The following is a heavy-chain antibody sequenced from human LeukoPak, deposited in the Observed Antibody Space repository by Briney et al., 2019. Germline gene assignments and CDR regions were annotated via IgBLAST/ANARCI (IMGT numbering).Heavy chain of an antibody. CDR2: IYPGDSES. D-gene: IGHD3-22*01. V-gene: IGHV5-51*01. J-gene: IGHJ4*02. Sequence: GASVKISCKGSGYSFTTYWIGWVRQMPGKGLEWMGIIYPGDSESRYSPSFQGQVTISADKSISTAYLQWSSLRASDTAMYYCARLWDDSSGYYPYYFDYWGQGTLVTVSS. CDR3: ARLWDDSSGYYPYYFDY. CDR1: GYSFTTYW.